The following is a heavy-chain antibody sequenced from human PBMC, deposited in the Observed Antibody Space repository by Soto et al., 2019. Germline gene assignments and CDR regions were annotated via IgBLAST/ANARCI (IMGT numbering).Heavy chain of an antibody. J-gene: IGHJ4*02. Sequence: HPGGSLRLSCAASGFTFSSYSMNWVRQAPGKGLEWVSYISSSSSTIYYADSVKGRFTISRDNAKNSLYLQMNSLRDEDTAVYYCARSAVEQQLVQLWGGEFDYWGQGTLVTVSS. CDR2: ISSSSSTI. V-gene: IGHV3-48*02. D-gene: IGHD6-13*01. CDR1: GFTFSSYS. CDR3: ARSAVEQQLVQLWGGEFDY.